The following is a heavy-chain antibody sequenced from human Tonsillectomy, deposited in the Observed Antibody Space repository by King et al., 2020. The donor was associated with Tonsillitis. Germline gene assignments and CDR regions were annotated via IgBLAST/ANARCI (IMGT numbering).Heavy chain of an antibody. Sequence: VQLQESGPGLVKPSETLSFTCTVSGGSIRSYYWSWIRQPPGKGREGIGYIYYNGSTYYNPSLKSGVTISVDTSKNQFSRKLSSVTAADTAVYYCARDPYDSSGYSYFDYWGQGTLVTVSS. CDR3: ARDPYDSSGYSYFDY. CDR1: GGSIRSYY. J-gene: IGHJ4*02. D-gene: IGHD3-22*01. CDR2: IYYNGST. V-gene: IGHV4-59*01.